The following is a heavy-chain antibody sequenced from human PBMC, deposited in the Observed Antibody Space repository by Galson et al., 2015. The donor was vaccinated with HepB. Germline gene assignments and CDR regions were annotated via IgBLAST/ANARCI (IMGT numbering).Heavy chain of an antibody. D-gene: IGHD6-19*01. CDR1: GYTFPSYG. CDR3: ARDKGAVAGHIGY. J-gene: IGHJ4*02. CDR2: ISAYNGNT. Sequence: SCKASGYTFPSYGISWVRQAPGQGLEWMGWISAYNGNTNYVQKFQGRVTMTTDTSTSAAYMELRSLTSDDTAVYYCARDKGAVAGHIGYWGQGTLVTVSS. V-gene: IGHV1-18*04.